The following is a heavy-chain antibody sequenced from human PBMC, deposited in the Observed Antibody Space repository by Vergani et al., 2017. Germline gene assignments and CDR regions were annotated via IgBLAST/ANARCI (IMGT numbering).Heavy chain of an antibody. Sequence: QVQLQQWGGGLLKPSETLSLTCVVTGGSFTSYHWTWIRQSPGEGLDWVGDIDHTGRPDYNPSLKSRLTMSVDKSRNQFSLPLNSVTATDTAIYFCARVNTETNGHLYYYYYMDVRGQGTAVTVS. D-gene: IGHD4-11*01. CDR3: ARVNTETNGHLYYYYYMDV. V-gene: IGHV4-34*01. J-gene: IGHJ6*03. CDR2: IDHTGRP. CDR1: GGSFTSYH.